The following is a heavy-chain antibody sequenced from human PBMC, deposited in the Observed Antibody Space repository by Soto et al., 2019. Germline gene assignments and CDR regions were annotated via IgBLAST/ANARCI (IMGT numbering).Heavy chain of an antibody. V-gene: IGHV3-23*01. Sequence: EVQLWESGGGLVQPGGSLRLSCAVSGYTFSSFDMSWVRQAPGKGLEWVSTISGSGGGTNYADSVKGRFTISRDISTYTVYLQMTSLRAEDTAGYYCAHRTGFDYWGQGALVTVSS. CDR2: ISGSGGGT. CDR1: GYTFSSFD. J-gene: IGHJ4*02. CDR3: AHRTGFDY.